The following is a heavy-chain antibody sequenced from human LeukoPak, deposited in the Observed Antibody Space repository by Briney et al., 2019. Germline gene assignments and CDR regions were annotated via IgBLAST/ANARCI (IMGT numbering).Heavy chain of an antibody. CDR3: ARGPLGPFDY. Sequence: SETLSLTCTVSGGSISSSSYYWGWIRQPPGKGLEWIGSIYYSGSTYYNPSLKSRVTISVDTSKNQFSLKLSSVTAADTAVYYCARGPLGPFDYWGQGTLVTVSS. D-gene: IGHD3-16*01. V-gene: IGHV4-39*07. CDR1: GGSISSSSYY. J-gene: IGHJ4*02. CDR2: IYYSGST.